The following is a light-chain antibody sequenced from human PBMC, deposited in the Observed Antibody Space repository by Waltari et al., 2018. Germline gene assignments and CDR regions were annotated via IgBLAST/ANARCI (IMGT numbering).Light chain of an antibody. J-gene: IGKJ2*01. CDR2: WAS. CDR3: QQYYSLPYT. V-gene: IGKV4-1*01. Sequence: DIVMTQSPDSLAVSLGERATINCKSSQSVLYSANNKNYLAWYQQKSGQPPKLLIYWASTRASGVPDRFSGSGSGTDFTLTISSLQAEDVAVYYCQQYYSLPYTFGPGTRLEIK. CDR1: QSVLYSANNKNY.